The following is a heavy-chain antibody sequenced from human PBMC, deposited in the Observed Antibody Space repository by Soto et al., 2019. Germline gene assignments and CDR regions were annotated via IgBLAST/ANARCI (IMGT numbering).Heavy chain of an antibody. V-gene: IGHV5-10-1*01. Sequence: GESLKISCQASESTFTNYWINWVRQVPGKGLEWMGRTAPDDSQTNYSPSVRGHVTISVDKSVNTVYLQWDSLKASDTAIYYCATRITLVEWGQGTLVTVS. CDR2: TAPDDSQT. J-gene: IGHJ4*02. CDR3: ATRITLVE. CDR1: ESTFTNYW. D-gene: IGHD3-16*01.